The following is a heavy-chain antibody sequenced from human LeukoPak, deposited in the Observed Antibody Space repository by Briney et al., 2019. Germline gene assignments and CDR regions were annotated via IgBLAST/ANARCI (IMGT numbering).Heavy chain of an antibody. CDR3: ARLRGQSGNIAAAIYYFDY. J-gene: IGHJ4*02. D-gene: IGHD6-13*01. CDR1: GFTFSSYG. V-gene: IGHV3-33*01. Sequence: GGSLRLSCAASGFTFSSYGMHWVRQAPGKGLEWVAVIWYDGSNKYYADSVKGRFTISRDNAKNSLYLQMNSLRAEDTAVYYCARLRGQSGNIAAAIYYFDYWGQGTLVTVSS. CDR2: IWYDGSNK.